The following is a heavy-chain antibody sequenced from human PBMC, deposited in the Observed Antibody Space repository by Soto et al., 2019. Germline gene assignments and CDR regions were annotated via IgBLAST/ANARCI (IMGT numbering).Heavy chain of an antibody. CDR1: GDSVSNGAYS. CDR2: IYYSGSS. V-gene: IGHV4-61*08. CDR3: ARLQLWFGELPEYYFGY. Sequence: PSETLSLTCTISGDSVSNGAYSWTWIRQRPGNGLEWIGYIYYSGSSNYNPSPKSRVTISVDTSKNQFSLKLSSVTAADTAVYNCARLQLWFGELPEYYFGYWGQGTLVTVSS. J-gene: IGHJ4*02. D-gene: IGHD3-10*01.